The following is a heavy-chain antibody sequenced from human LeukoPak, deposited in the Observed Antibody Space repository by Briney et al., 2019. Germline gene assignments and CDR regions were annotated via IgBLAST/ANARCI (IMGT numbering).Heavy chain of an antibody. Sequence: SETLSLTCTVSGGSISSYYWSWIRQPPGKGLEWIGYIYYSGSTNYNPSLKSRVTISVDTSKNQFSLKLTSVTAADTAVYYCARDTMVNYGLDIWGQGTMVTVSS. V-gene: IGHV4-59*01. J-gene: IGHJ3*02. D-gene: IGHD3-10*01. CDR2: IYYSGST. CDR3: ARDTMVNYGLDI. CDR1: GGSISSYY.